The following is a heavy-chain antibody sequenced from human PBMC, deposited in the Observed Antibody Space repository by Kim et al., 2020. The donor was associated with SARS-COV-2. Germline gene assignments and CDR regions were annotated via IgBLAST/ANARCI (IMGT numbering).Heavy chain of an antibody. D-gene: IGHD3-16*01. J-gene: IGHJ6*01. CDR1: GGSFSGYY. CDR3: ARARRGSRGRDGYNRGYY. CDR2: INHSGST. Sequence: SETLSLTCAVYGGSFSGYYWSWIRQPPGKGLEWIGEINHSGSTNYNPSLKSRVTISVDTSKNQFSLKLSSVTAADTAVYYCARARRGSRGRDGYNRGYY. V-gene: IGHV4-34*01.